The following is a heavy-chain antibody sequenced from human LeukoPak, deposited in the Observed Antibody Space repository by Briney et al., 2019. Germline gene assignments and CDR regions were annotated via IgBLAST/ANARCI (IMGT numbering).Heavy chain of an antibody. D-gene: IGHD5-24*01. CDR3: ARDGEMATIENYFDY. Sequence: SETLSLTRTVSGGSISSSSYYWGWIRQPPGKGLEWIGSIYYSGSTHYNPSLKSRVTISLDTSKNQFSLKLSSVTAADTAVYYCARDGEMATIENYFDYWGQGTLVTVSS. V-gene: IGHV4-39*07. J-gene: IGHJ4*02. CDR1: GGSISSSSYY. CDR2: IYYSGST.